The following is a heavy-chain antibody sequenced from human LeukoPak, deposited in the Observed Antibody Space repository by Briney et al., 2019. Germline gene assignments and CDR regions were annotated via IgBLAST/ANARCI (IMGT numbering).Heavy chain of an antibody. Sequence: GGSLRLSCAASGFTFSDYYMSWIRQAPGKGLEWVSYISSCGSTIYYADSVKGRFTISRDNAKNSLYLQMNSLRAEDTAVYYCAREPCSSTSCYTHWFDPWGQGTLVTVSS. CDR3: AREPCSSTSCYTHWFDP. J-gene: IGHJ5*02. CDR2: ISSCGSTI. D-gene: IGHD2-2*02. V-gene: IGHV3-11*01. CDR1: GFTFSDYY.